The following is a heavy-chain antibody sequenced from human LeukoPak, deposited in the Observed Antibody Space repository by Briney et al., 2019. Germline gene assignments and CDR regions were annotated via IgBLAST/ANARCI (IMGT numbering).Heavy chain of an antibody. CDR2: IYYSGST. V-gene: IGHV4-39*07. CDR1: GYSISSSSYY. Sequence: SETLSLTCSVSGYSISSSSYYWGWIRQPPGKGLEWIGSIYYSGSTYYNPSLKSRVTISVDTSKNQFSLKLSSVTAADTAVYYCASVNFRYCSGGSCYPWWFDPWGQGTLVTVSS. D-gene: IGHD2-15*01. CDR3: ASVNFRYCSGGSCYPWWFDP. J-gene: IGHJ5*02.